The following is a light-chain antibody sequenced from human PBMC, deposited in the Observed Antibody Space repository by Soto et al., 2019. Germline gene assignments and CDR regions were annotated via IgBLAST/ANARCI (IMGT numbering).Light chain of an antibody. V-gene: IGKV3-15*01. CDR2: GAS. J-gene: IGKJ1*01. CDR1: QSVSSN. CDR3: QQYNNRPT. Sequence: ILLTQSPATMSLSPWERATLFCRASQSVSSNLAWCQQKPGPAPSPLIYGASTRATVIPARFNGSGSGTEFTLTIRSLKSEDFAVYYCQQYNNRPTFGQWTKV.